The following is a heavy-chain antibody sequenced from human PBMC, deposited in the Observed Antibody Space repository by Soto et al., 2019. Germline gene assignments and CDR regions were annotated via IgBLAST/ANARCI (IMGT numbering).Heavy chain of an antibody. J-gene: IGHJ5*02. CDR2: IYWHDDK. Sequence: SGLTVVNLTQTFTLTCTFSGFSLSTSGVGVGWIRQPPGKALEWLALIYWHDDKRYSPSLRSRLTITQDTSKNQVVLTMTTMDPVDTATYYCADSTLELGVHWFDPWGQGTLVTVSS. CDR1: GFSLSTSGVG. CDR3: ADSTLELGVHWFDP. D-gene: IGHD1-7*01. V-gene: IGHV2-5*01.